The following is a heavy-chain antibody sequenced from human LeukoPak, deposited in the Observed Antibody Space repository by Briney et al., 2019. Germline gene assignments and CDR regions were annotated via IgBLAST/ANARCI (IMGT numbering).Heavy chain of an antibody. V-gene: IGHV3-74*01. CDR1: GFTFSTYW. CDR3: ARASSPYYYYMDV. J-gene: IGHJ6*03. Sequence: GGSLRLSCAASGFTFSTYWMHWVRQAPGKGLVWVSRISGDGINTNYADSVKGRFTISRDNAKNSLYMQMNSLRAEDTALYYCARASSPYYYYMDVWGKGTTVTVSS. CDR2: ISGDGINT.